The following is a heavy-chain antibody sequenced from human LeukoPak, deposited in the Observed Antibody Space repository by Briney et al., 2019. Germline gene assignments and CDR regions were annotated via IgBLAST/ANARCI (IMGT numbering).Heavy chain of an antibody. CDR2: IYYSGST. CDR3: ATSYYDYDRWDY. V-gene: IGHV4-59*01. J-gene: IGHJ4*02. CDR1: GDSISSDY. D-gene: IGHD3-16*01. Sequence: SETLSLTCTVSGDSISSDYWSWIRQPPGKGLEWIGYIYYSGSTNYNPSLKSRVTIFVDTSKNQFSLVVSSVTAADTAVYYCATSYYDYDRWDYWGQGALVTVSS.